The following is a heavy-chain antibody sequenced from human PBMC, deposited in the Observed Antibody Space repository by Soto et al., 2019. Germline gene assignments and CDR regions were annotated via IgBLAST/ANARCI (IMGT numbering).Heavy chain of an antibody. Sequence: PSETLSLTCTVSGGSISSGDYYWSWIRQPPGKGLEWIGYIYYSGSTYYNPSLKSRVTISVDTSKNQFSLKLSSVTAADTAVYYCARDRSTSSYGMDVWGQGTTVTVSS. V-gene: IGHV4-30-4*01. CDR2: IYYSGST. D-gene: IGHD2-2*01. J-gene: IGHJ6*02. CDR1: GGSISSGDYY. CDR3: ARDRSTSSYGMDV.